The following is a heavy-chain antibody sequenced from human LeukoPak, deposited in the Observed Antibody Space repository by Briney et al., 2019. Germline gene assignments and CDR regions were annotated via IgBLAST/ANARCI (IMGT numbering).Heavy chain of an antibody. D-gene: IGHD6-19*01. CDR2: IYTTGSTTGST. CDR3: ARGSVAVAGGLRFDY. V-gene: IGHV4-61*02. CDR1: GGSISSGSYY. Sequence: SQTLSLTCTVSGGSISSGSYYWNWIRQPAGKGLEWIGRIYTTGSTTGSTTYNPSLKSRVTISVDTSKNQFSLKLSSVTAADTAVYYCARGSVAVAGGLRFDYWGQGTLVTVSS. J-gene: IGHJ4*02.